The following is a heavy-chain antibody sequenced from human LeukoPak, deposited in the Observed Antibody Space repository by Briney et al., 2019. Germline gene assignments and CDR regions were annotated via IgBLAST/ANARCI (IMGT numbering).Heavy chain of an antibody. V-gene: IGHV4-59*11. CDR1: GGSISSHY. CDR2: IYYSGST. D-gene: IGHD6-19*01. CDR3: ARGVAVARQRWFDP. Sequence: SETLSLTCTVSGGSISSHYWGWIRQPPGKGPEWIGYIYYSGSTNYNPSLKSRVTISVDTSKNQFSLKLSSVTAADTAVYYCARGVAVARQRWFDPWGQGTLVTVSS. J-gene: IGHJ5*02.